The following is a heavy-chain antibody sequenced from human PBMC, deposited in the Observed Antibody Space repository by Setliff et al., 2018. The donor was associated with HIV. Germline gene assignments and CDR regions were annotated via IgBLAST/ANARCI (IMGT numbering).Heavy chain of an antibody. D-gene: IGHD4-17*01. V-gene: IGHV4-38-2*01. CDR3: ARGNYGDYEVSYYYYGMDV. CDR1: GYSISSGYY. J-gene: IGHJ6*02. Sequence: LSLTCAVSGYSISSGYYWGWIRQSPGKGLEWIGSIYHSGNTYYNPSLRSRVTISVDTSKNQFSLKLSSVTAADTAVYYCARGNYGDYEVSYYYYGMDVWGQGTTVTVSS. CDR2: IYHSGNT.